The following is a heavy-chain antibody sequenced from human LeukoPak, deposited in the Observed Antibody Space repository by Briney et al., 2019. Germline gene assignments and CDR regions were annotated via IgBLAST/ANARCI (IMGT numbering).Heavy chain of an antibody. D-gene: IGHD5-18*01. CDR3: ARQGGTECSYGYFFQTSFDY. V-gene: IGHV4-59*08. J-gene: IGHJ4*02. Sequence: SETLSLTCTVSGGSLSSYYWSWIRQPPGKGLEWIGYIYYSGSTNYNPSLKSRVTISVDTSKNQFSLKLSSVTAADTGVYYCARQGGTECSYGYFFQTSFDYWGQGTLVTVSS. CDR2: IYYSGST. CDR1: GGSLSSYY.